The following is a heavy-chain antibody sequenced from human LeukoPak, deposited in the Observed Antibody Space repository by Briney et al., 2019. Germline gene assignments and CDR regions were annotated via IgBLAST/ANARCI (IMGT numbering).Heavy chain of an antibody. V-gene: IGHV4-61*01. CDR2: IYYSGST. Sequence: SETLSLTCTVSGGSVSSGSYYWSWIRHPAGNGLEWIGYIYYSGSTNYNPSLKSRVTISVDTSKNQFSLKLSSVTAADTAVYYCARDHGDYWFDPWGQGTLVTVSS. CDR3: ARDHGDYWFDP. J-gene: IGHJ5*02. D-gene: IGHD4-17*01. CDR1: GGSVSSGSYY.